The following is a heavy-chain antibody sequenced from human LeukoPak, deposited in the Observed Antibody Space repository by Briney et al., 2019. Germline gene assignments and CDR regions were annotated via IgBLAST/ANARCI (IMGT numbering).Heavy chain of an antibody. Sequence: SETLSLTCTVPGGSISSSSYYWDWIRQPPGKGLEWIGTIYYSGTTSYNPSLKSRVTISVDTSKNQFSLRLSSVTAADTAVYYCARHPNGDPHNDYWGQGTLVTVSS. CDR2: IYYSGTT. CDR3: ARHPNGDPHNDY. D-gene: IGHD4-17*01. CDR1: GGSISSSSYY. J-gene: IGHJ4*02. V-gene: IGHV4-39*01.